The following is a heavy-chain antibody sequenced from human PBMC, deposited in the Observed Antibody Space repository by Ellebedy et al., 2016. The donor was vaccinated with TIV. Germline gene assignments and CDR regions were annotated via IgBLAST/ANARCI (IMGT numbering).Heavy chain of an antibody. J-gene: IGHJ4*02. D-gene: IGHD3-10*01. CDR3: AREYEEFYFDY. CDR1: GFTFSSYA. V-gene: IGHV3-33*08. CDR2: MWYDGSHK. Sequence: GESLKISCAASGFTFSSYAMHWVRQAPGKGLEWVAYMWYDGSHKNYADSVKGRFTISRDNSKNTLYLQMNSLRVEDTAVYYCAREYEEFYFDYWGQGTPVTVSS.